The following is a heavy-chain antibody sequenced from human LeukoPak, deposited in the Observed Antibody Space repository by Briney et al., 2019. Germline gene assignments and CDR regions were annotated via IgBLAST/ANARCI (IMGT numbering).Heavy chain of an antibody. Sequence: ASVKVSCKASGYTFTSFGISWVRQAPGQGPEWMGWISAYNGNTNYAQKFQGRVTMTRDTSISTAYMELSRLRSDDTAVYYCAKHYETTFDYWGQGTLVTVSS. CDR3: AKHYETTFDY. V-gene: IGHV1-18*01. J-gene: IGHJ4*02. D-gene: IGHD3-3*01. CDR1: GYTFTSFG. CDR2: ISAYNGNT.